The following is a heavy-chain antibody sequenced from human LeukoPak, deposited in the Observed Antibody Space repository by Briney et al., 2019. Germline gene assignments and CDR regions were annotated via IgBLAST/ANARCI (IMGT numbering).Heavy chain of an antibody. CDR1: GYTFTDYY. V-gene: IGHV1-2*02. CDR2: INPNSGGT. J-gene: IGHJ4*02. Sequence: ASVKVSCKASGYTFTDYYMHWVRQAPGQGLEWMGWINPNSGGTNYAQNFQGRVTMTRDTSISTAYMELGRLRTDDTPFYYYARVLGYSSSWMDFWGQGTLVTVSS. CDR3: ARVLGYSSSWMDF. D-gene: IGHD6-13*01.